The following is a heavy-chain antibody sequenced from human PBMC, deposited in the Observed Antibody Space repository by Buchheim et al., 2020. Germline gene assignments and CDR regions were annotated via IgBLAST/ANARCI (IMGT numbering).Heavy chain of an antibody. J-gene: IGHJ4*02. CDR1: GGTFSDYY. Sequence: QVQLVQSGAEVKKPESSVRVSCKTSGGTFSDYYISWVRQAPGQGLEWMGGIIPNLGTTKYAQKFQGTVTFTADRSPSTAHMELRSLKSEDTAVYYCASDVGTFVGASDYWGQGTL. CDR2: IIPNLGTT. CDR3: ASDVGTFVGASDY. D-gene: IGHD1-26*01. V-gene: IGHV1-69*01.